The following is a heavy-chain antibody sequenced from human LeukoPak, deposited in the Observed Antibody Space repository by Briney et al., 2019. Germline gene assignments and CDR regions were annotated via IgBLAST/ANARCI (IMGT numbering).Heavy chain of an antibody. CDR3: ARYSLRSNWHFDY. J-gene: IGHJ4*02. V-gene: IGHV1-2*02. CDR1: GYTFTCYY. D-gene: IGHD1-1*01. Sequence: ASVKVSCKASGYTFTCYYIHWVRQAPGQGLEWMGWINPHSGGTNYAQKFQGRVTMTRDTSISTLYMDLSSLRSDDTAVYYCARYSLRSNWHFDYWGQGTLVTVSS. CDR2: INPHSGGT.